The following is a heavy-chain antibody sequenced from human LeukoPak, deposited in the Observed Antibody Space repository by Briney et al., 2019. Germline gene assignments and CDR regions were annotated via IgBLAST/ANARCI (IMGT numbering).Heavy chain of an antibody. CDR1: GGTFSSYA. CDR3: ARDRCSSSICYLFDY. D-gene: IGHD2-2*01. CDR2: IIPIPGTT. J-gene: IGHJ4*02. Sequence: ASVKVSCKASGGTFSSYAISWVRQAPGQGLEWMGGIIPIPGTTNFAQKFQGRVTITTDESRSTTYMELSSLTSEDTAVYYCARDRCSSSICYLFDYWGQGTLVTVSS. V-gene: IGHV1-69*05.